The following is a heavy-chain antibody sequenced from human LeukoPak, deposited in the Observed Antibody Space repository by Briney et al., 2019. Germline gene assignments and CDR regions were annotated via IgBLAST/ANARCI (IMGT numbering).Heavy chain of an antibody. J-gene: IGHJ6*03. CDR3: ARTHSGSYGRYYYYYMDV. Sequence: SETLSLTCTVSGGSISSDYWSWIRQPDGKGLEWIGRIYTSGSTNYNPSLKSRVSMSVDTSTNQFSLKLSSVTAADTAVYYCARTHSGSYGRYYYYYMDVWGKGTTVTVSS. V-gene: IGHV4-4*07. CDR2: IYTSGST. D-gene: IGHD1-26*01. CDR1: GGSISSDY.